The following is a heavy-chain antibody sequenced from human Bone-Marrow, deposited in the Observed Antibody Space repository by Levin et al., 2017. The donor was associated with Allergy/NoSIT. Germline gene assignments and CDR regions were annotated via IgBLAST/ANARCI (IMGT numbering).Heavy chain of an antibody. J-gene: IGHJ6*02. D-gene: IGHD3-16*01. Sequence: GESLKISCAASGFTFSSYEMNWVRQAPGKGLEWVSYISSSGTTIYYADSVKGRFTISRDNAKNSLYLQMNSLRAEDTAVYYCAREPRWGRSFYSSYYGMDVWGPGHTVTVSS. V-gene: IGHV3-48*03. CDR3: AREPRWGRSFYSSYYGMDV. CDR2: ISSSGTTI. CDR1: GFTFSSYE.